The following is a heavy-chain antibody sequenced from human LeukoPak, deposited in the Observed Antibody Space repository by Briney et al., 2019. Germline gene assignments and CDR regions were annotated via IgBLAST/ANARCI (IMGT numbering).Heavy chain of an antibody. CDR3: ARALYYYYGMDV. CDR1: GGSISSYY. Sequence: PSETLSLTCTVSGGSISSYYWSWIRQPPGKGLEWIGYIYYSGSTNYNPSPKSRVTTSVDTSKNQFSLKLSSVTAADTAVYYCARALYYYYGMDVWGQGTTVTVSS. J-gene: IGHJ6*02. V-gene: IGHV4-59*01. CDR2: IYYSGST. D-gene: IGHD3-16*02.